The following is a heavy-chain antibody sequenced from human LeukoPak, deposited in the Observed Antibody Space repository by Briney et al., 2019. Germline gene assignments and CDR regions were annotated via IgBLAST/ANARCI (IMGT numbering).Heavy chain of an antibody. Sequence: GWSLRLSCAASVFTFTTYSMNWVRQAPGKGLEWVSYISSSSNAIHYADSVQGRFTISRDNAKNSLYLQMNSLRDEDTAVYYCARDFDYGGNSGAWGQGTLVTVSS. CDR3: ARDFDYGGNSGA. D-gene: IGHD4-23*01. V-gene: IGHV3-48*02. J-gene: IGHJ4*02. CDR1: VFTFTTYS. CDR2: ISSSSNAI.